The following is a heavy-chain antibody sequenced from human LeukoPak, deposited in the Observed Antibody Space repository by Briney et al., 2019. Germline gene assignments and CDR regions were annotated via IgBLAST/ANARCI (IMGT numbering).Heavy chain of an antibody. J-gene: IGHJ3*02. CDR2: IYSSGST. D-gene: IGHD6-19*01. V-gene: IGHV4-59*01. CDR1: GGSISSYY. Sequence: PSETLSLTCTVSGGSISSYYWSWIRQPPGKGLEWIGYIYSSGSTNYNPSLKSRVTISLDWSKNQFSLKLTSLTAADTAVYYCARGRDRSGWYGSFSGAFDTWGQGTMVPVSS. CDR3: ARGRDRSGWYGSFSGAFDT.